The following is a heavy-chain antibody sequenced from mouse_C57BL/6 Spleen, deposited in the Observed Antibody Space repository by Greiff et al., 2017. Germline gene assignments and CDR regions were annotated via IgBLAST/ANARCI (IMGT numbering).Heavy chain of an antibody. CDR3: ASYDYDGAKDY. Sequence: QVQLQQPGAELVKPGASMKMSCKASGYTFTSYWITWVKQRPGQGLEWIGDIYPGSGSTNYNEKFKSKATLTVDTSSSTAYMQLRSLTSEDSAVDYCASYDYDGAKDYWGQGTSVTVSS. CDR2: IYPGSGST. D-gene: IGHD2-4*01. CDR1: GYTFTSYW. V-gene: IGHV1-55*01. J-gene: IGHJ4*01.